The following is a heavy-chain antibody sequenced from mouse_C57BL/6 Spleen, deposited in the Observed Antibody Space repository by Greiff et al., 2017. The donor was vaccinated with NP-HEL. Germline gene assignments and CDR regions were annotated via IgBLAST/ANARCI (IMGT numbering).Heavy chain of an antibody. J-gene: IGHJ2*01. CDR1: GYTFTEYT. V-gene: IGHV1-62-2*01. Sequence: QVQLKQSGAELVKPGASVKLSCKASGYTFTEYTIHWVKQRSGQGLEWIGWFYPGSGSIKYNEKFKDKATLTADKSSSTVYMELSRLTSEDSAVYFCARHEGDYGSSSLYYFDYWGQGTTLTVSS. D-gene: IGHD1-1*01. CDR2: FYPGSGSI. CDR3: ARHEGDYGSSSLYYFDY.